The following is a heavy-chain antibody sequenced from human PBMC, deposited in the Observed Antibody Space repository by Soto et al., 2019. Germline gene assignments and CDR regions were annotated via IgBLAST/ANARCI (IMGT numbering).Heavy chain of an antibody. CDR3: TRVLGSSSSRWFDP. V-gene: IGHV3-49*03. Sequence: PGGSLRLSCTASGFTFGDYAMSWFRQAPGKGLEWVGFIRSKAYGGTTEYAASVKGRFTISRDDSKSIAYLQMNSLKTEDTAVYYCTRVLGSSSSRWFDPWGQGTLVTVSS. D-gene: IGHD6-6*01. J-gene: IGHJ5*02. CDR1: GFTFGDYA. CDR2: IRSKAYGGTT.